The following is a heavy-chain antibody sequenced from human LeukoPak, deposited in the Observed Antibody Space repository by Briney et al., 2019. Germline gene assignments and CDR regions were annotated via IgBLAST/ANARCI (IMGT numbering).Heavy chain of an antibody. D-gene: IGHD6-19*01. CDR2: ISGSGGST. Sequence: PGGSLRHSCAASGFTFSSYAKSWVRQAPGKGLEWLSAISGSGGSTYYADSVKGRFTISRDNSKNTLYLQMNSLRAEDTAVYYCAKDRDEWLVGAFDIWGQGTMVTVSS. J-gene: IGHJ3*02. CDR3: AKDRDEWLVGAFDI. CDR1: GFTFSSYA. V-gene: IGHV3-23*01.